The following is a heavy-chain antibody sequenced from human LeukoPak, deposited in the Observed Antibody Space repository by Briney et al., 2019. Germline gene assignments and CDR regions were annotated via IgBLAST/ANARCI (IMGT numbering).Heavy chain of an antibody. Sequence: GGSLRLSCAASGFTFSSYSMNWVRQAPGKGLEWVSSISSSSSYIYYADSVKGRFAISRDNAKNSLYLQMNSLRAEDTAVYYCARGYEWSYYYMDVWGKGTTVTVSS. CDR1: GFTFSSYS. D-gene: IGHD1-20*01. V-gene: IGHV3-21*01. CDR3: ARGYEWSYYYMDV. CDR2: ISSSSSYI. J-gene: IGHJ6*03.